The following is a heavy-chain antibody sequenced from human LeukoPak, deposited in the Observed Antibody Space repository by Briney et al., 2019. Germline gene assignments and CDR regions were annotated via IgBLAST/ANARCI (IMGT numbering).Heavy chain of an antibody. CDR1: GGSISSSSYY. CDR2: IYTSGST. J-gene: IGHJ3*02. D-gene: IGHD6-6*01. Sequence: SETLSLTCTVSGGSISSSSYYWGWIRQPAGKGLEWIGRIYTSGSTNYNPSLKSRVTMSVDTSKNQFSLKLSSVTAADTAVYYCAREAYSSSPGAFDIWGQGTMVTVSS. V-gene: IGHV4-61*02. CDR3: AREAYSSSPGAFDI.